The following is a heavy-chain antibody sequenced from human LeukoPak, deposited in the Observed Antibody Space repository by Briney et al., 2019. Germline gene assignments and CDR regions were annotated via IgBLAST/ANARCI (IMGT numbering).Heavy chain of an antibody. J-gene: IGHJ4*02. Sequence: SETLSLTCTVSGGSMNSRSYYWGWIRQPPGKGLEFIGSIFYTGSAYYNPSPKSRVSISVDTSKSHFSLNLISVTAADTALYYCASLFYFGSGSFPTYWGLGTLVTVSS. CDR2: IFYTGSA. V-gene: IGHV4-39*01. D-gene: IGHD3-10*01. CDR1: GGSMNSRSYY. CDR3: ASLFYFGSGSFPTY.